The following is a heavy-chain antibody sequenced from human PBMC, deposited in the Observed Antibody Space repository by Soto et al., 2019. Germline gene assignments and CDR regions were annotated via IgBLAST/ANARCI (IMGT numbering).Heavy chain of an antibody. D-gene: IGHD6-13*01. CDR1: GGTFSSYA. Sequence: QVQLVQSGAEVKKPGSSVKVSCKASGGTFSSYAISWVRQAPGQGLEWMGGIIPIFGTANYAQKFQGRVTITADESTSTAYMELSRLRSEDTAVYYCARDSPGIAAAGSYYYGMDVWGQGTTVTVSS. J-gene: IGHJ6*02. V-gene: IGHV1-69*01. CDR3: ARDSPGIAAAGSYYYGMDV. CDR2: IIPIFGTA.